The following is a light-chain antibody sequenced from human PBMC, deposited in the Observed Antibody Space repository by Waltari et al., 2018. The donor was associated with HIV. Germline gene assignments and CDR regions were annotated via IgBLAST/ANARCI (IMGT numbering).Light chain of an antibody. Sequence: QSALTQPPSTSGTPGQRVTMSCSGSSSNVGRDNVYWYQQIQGPAPKPLIYNDYQRPSGVPDRFSGSKSGTSASLAISGLRSEDEADYYCAAWDNILSGYVFGTGTKVTVL. V-gene: IGLV1-47*01. J-gene: IGLJ1*01. CDR3: AAWDNILSGYV. CDR2: NDY. CDR1: SSNVGRDN.